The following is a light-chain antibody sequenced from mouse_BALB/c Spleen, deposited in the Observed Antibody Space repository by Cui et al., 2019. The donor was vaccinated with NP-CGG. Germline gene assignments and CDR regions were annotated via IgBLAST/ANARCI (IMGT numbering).Light chain of an antibody. CDR1: TGAVTTSNY. V-gene: IGLV1*01. Sequence: QAVLPQESALTTSPGETVTLTCRSSTGAVTTSNYANWVQEKPDHLFTGLIGGTNNRAPGAPARFSGSLIGDKAALTITGAQTEDEAIYFCALWYSNHWVFGGGTKLTVL. CDR2: GTN. J-gene: IGLJ1*01. CDR3: ALWYSNHWV.